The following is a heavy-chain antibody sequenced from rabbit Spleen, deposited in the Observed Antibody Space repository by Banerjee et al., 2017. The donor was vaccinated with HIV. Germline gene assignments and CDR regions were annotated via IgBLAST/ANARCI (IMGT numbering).Heavy chain of an antibody. D-gene: IGHD8-1*01. V-gene: IGHV1S45*01. Sequence: EESGGDLVKPEGSLTLTCTASGFSFSSSYWICWVRQAPGKGLEWIACIYGGGGSSTAYASWAKGRFTISKTSSTTVPLQMTSLTAADTATYFCARDGAGGSYFALWGPGTLVTV. CDR1: GFSFSSSYW. CDR2: IYGGGGSST. CDR3: ARDGAGGSYFAL. J-gene: IGHJ4*01.